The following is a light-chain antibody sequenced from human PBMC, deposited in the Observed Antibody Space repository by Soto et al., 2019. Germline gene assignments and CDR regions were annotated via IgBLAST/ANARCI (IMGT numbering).Light chain of an antibody. CDR1: HSISSY. CDR3: QQYNSFPWT. CDR2: KAS. V-gene: IGKV1-5*03. Sequence: DVQMTQSPSTLSASVGDRVTITCRASHSISSYLTWYQQKPGKAPKLLIYKASNLESGVPSRFSGSGSGTEFTLTISSLQPDDFGAYYCQQYNSFPWTFGQGTKVDIK. J-gene: IGKJ1*01.